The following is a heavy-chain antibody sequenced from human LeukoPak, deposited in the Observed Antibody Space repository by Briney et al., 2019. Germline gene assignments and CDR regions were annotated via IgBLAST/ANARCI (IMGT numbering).Heavy chain of an antibody. CDR2: INPNSGGT. D-gene: IGHD2-2*02. CDR3: AGVGYCSSTSCYTWFDP. CDR1: GYTFTGYY. Sequence: ASVKVSCKASGYTFTGYYMHWVRQAPGQGLEWMGWINPNSGGTNYAQKFQGRVTMTRDTSISTAYMELSRLRSDDTAVYYCAGVGYCSSTSCYTWFDPWGQGTLVTVSS. J-gene: IGHJ5*02. V-gene: IGHV1-2*02.